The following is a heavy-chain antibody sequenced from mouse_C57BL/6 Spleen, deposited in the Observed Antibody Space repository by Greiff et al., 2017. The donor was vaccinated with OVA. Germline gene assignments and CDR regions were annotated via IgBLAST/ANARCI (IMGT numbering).Heavy chain of an antibody. V-gene: IGHV6-6*01. CDR3: TRGGWDYFDY. J-gene: IGHJ2*01. CDR2: IRNKANNPAT. CDR1: GFTFSDAW. D-gene: IGHD3-3*01. Sequence: DVMLVESGGGLVQPGGSMKLSCAASGFTFSDAWMDWVRQSPEKGLEWVAEIRNKANNPATYYAESVKGRFTISRDDSKSSVYLQMNSLRAEDTGIYYCTRGGWDYFDYWGQGTTLTVSS.